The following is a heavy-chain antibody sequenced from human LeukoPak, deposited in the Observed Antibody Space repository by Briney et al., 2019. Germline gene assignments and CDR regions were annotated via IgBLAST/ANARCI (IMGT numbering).Heavy chain of an antibody. V-gene: IGHV1-69*13. CDR2: IIPIFGTA. J-gene: IGHJ5*02. D-gene: IGHD2-2*01. CDR1: GGTFSSYA. Sequence: SVKVSCKASGGTFSSYAISWVRQAPGQGLEWMGGIIPIFGTANYAQKFQGRVTITADESTSTAYMELSSLRSEDTAVYYCARIEYQLLSPFDPWGQGTLVTVSS. CDR3: ARIEYQLLSPFDP.